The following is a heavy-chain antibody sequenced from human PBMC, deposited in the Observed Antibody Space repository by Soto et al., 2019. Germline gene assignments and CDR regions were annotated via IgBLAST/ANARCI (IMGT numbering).Heavy chain of an antibody. J-gene: IGHJ4*02. CDR1: GGSISSGGYY. CDR3: ARWFGELSQLDY. Sequence: SETLSLTCTVSGGSISSGGYYWSWIRQHPGKGLEWIGYIYYSGSTDYNPSLKSRVTISVDTSKNQFSLKLSSVTAADTAVYYCARWFGELSQLDYWGQGTLVTVSS. CDR2: IYYSGST. V-gene: IGHV4-31*03. D-gene: IGHD3-10*01.